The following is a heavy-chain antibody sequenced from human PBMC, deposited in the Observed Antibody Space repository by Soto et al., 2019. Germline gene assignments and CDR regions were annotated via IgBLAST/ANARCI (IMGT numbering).Heavy chain of an antibody. CDR3: XXXXXXXXXXXXXXXL. CDR1: GFTFSNYA. V-gene: IGHV3-30-3*01. CDR2: VSYDGTNQ. Sequence: QVQLVESGGGVVQPGRSLRLSCAASGFTFSNYAMHWVRQTPGKGLEWVAIVSYDGTNQYYANSVKGRFTISRDNSENTLYLQMNSLRAEDTXXXXXXXXXXXXXXXXXXXXLWGRGTLVTVSS. J-gene: IGHJ2*01.